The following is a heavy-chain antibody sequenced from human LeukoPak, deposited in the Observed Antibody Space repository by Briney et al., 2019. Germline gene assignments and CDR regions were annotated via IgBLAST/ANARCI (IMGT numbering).Heavy chain of an antibody. V-gene: IGHV4-4*07. J-gene: IGHJ5*02. CDR1: GGSISSYY. Sequence: SETLSLTCTVSGGSISSYYWSWIRQPAGKGLEWIGRIYTSGSTNYNPSLKSRVTMSVDTSKNQFSLKLSSVTAADTAVYYRARDSQKYYDFWSGYLGWFDPWGQGTLVTVSS. CDR3: ARDSQKYYDFWSGYLGWFDP. CDR2: IYTSGST. D-gene: IGHD3-3*01.